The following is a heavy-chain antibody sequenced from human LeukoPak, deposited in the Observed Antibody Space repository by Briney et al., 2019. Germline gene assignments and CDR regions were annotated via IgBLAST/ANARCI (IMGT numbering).Heavy chain of an antibody. V-gene: IGHV4-34*01. CDR1: GGSLTGYY. CDR2: VHHSGRT. D-gene: IGHD3-16*01. J-gene: IGHJ4*02. Sequence: SETLSLTCDVYGGSLTGYYWSWIRQAPGKGLEWIGEVHHSGRTLYNLSLTGRVTISVDTSKNQFSLWLNSVTAADTAVYYCARDDAHLGGTFFDSWGQGILVTVSS. CDR3: ARDDAHLGGTFFDS.